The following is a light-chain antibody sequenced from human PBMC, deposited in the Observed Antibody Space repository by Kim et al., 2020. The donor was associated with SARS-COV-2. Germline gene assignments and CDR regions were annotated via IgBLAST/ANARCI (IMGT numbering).Light chain of an antibody. CDR2: GKD. V-gene: IGLV3-19*01. CDR3: NYRDSTGEHVV. CDR1: SLRRYY. J-gene: IGLJ2*01. Sequence: SSELTQDPAVSVALGQTVRITCQGDSLRRYYASWYQQKPGQAPVLVIYGKDSRPSGIPARFSGPRSGDTASLIITGAQAEDEADYYCNYRDSTGEHVVFG.